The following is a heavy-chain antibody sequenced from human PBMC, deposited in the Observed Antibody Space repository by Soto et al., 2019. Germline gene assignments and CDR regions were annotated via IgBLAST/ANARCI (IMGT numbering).Heavy chain of an antibody. CDR3: ARGNTSGWYFFDY. D-gene: IGHD6-19*01. V-gene: IGHV3-23*01. Sequence: GGSLRLSCEASGFTFSDCAMSWVRQAPGKGLEWVSGISGTGRSTFYADSVKDRFTISRDNSKNTVYLQMTSLRAEDTAVYYCARGNTSGWYFFDYWGQGTLVTVSS. CDR2: ISGTGRST. CDR1: GFTFSDCA. J-gene: IGHJ4*02.